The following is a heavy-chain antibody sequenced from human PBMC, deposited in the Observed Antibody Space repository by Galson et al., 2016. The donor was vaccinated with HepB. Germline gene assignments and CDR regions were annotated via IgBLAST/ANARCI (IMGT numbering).Heavy chain of an antibody. Sequence: QSGAEVKKPGESLKISCKASGYSLSSSWIAWVRQMPGKGLEWMGVIYPRDSDTRYSPSFQGQVSIPADKSIRTAYLQWSSLKASDTAMYFCVRGGDFWSGYPDYWGQGTLVTVSS. CDR3: VRGGDFWSGYPDY. J-gene: IGHJ4*02. V-gene: IGHV5-51*01. CDR1: GYSLSSSW. D-gene: IGHD3-3*01. CDR2: IYPRDSDT.